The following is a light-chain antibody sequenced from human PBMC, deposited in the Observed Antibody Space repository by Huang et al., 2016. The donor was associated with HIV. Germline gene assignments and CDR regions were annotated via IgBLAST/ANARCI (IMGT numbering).Light chain of an antibody. CDR3: QQYYSLWT. CDR1: ETLGKW. V-gene: IGKV1-5*03. CDR2: EAS. J-gene: IGKJ1*01. Sequence: DIQLTQSPSTLSASVGDRVSITCRATETLGKWLAWYQQKPGTAPKLLISEASTLQGGVPSRFSGSGSGTEFTLTISSLQPDDFATYYCQQYYSLWTFGQGTRVEVK.